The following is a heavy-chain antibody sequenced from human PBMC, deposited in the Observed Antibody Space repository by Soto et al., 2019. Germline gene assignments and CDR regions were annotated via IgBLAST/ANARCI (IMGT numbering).Heavy chain of an antibody. J-gene: IGHJ4*02. CDR1: GFTVSDSY. D-gene: IGHD3-3*01. Sequence: QVQLVESGGGLVKPGGSLRLSCTAAAGFTVSDSYMSWIRQAPGRGLEWISYITSSGRTMFHADSVRGRFTVSRDNAKNSLYLQMNSLRAEDTAVYYCATTKDILGVVADTVDWWGQGTLVTVSS. CDR3: ATTKDILGVVADTVDW. CDR2: ITSSGRTM. V-gene: IGHV3-11*01.